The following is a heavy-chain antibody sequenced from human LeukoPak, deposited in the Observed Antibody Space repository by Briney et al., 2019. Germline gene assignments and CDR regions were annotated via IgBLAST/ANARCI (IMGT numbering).Heavy chain of an antibody. J-gene: IGHJ4*02. CDR2: ISGSGGST. D-gene: IGHD5-24*01. Sequence: GSLRLSCAASGFTFSSYAMSWVRQAPGKGLEWVSAISGSGGSTNYADSVKDRFTISRDNSKNTLYLQMNSLRAEDTAVYYCATMDGYNYHFDYWGQGTLVTVSS. V-gene: IGHV3-23*01. CDR3: ATMDGYNYHFDY. CDR1: GFTFSSYA.